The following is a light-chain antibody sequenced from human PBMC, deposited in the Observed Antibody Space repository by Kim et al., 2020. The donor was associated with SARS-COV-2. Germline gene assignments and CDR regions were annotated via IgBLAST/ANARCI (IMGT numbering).Light chain of an antibody. V-gene: IGKV3-11*01. CDR3: HQRRDWPLT. CDR2: DTS. J-gene: IGKJ4*01. Sequence: SLSPEECATLSCKASQSVDTYLAWYQQRPGQSPRLLIYDTSNRATDVPARFSGSGSGTDFSLTISSLEPEDFAVYYCHQRRDWPLTFGGGTKLEI. CDR1: QSVDTY.